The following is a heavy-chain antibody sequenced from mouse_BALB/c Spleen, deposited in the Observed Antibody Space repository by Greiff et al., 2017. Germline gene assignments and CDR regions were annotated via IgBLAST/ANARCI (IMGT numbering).Heavy chain of an antibody. CDR3: ARAIYDGYPFAY. D-gene: IGHD2-3*01. V-gene: IGHV3-6*02. CDR1: GYSITSGYY. CDR2: ISYDGSN. J-gene: IGHJ3*01. Sequence: ESGPGLVKPSQSLSLTCSVTGYSITSGYYWNWIRQFPGNKLEWMGYISYDGSNNYNPSLKNRISITRDTSKNQFFLKLNSVTTEDTATYYCARAIYDGYPFAYWGQGTLVTVSA.